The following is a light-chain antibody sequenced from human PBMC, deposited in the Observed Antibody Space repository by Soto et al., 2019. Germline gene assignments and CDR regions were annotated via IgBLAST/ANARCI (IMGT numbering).Light chain of an antibody. V-gene: IGKV1-33*01. Sequence: DIQMTQSPSSLSASVGDRVTITCQASQDIRNYLNWYQQKPGKAPKLLIYDASNLETGVPSRFSGSGSGTDFTFTISSLQPEDIATYYCQQYDNLITFDQGTRLEIK. CDR1: QDIRNY. J-gene: IGKJ5*01. CDR3: QQYDNLIT. CDR2: DAS.